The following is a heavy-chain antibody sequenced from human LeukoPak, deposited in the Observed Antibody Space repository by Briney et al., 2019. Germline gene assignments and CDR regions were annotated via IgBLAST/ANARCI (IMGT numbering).Heavy chain of an antibody. Sequence: GPTPANPTQTLTLTCTFSGFSLRISGVGVGWIRQPPGKALQWLALSYWDDDKRYSPSLKSRLTITKDTSKNQVVLTMTNMDPVDTATYYCAHSWNWLSAFDIWGQGTMVTVSS. V-gene: IGHV2-5*02. CDR1: GFSLRISGVG. CDR2: SYWDDDK. D-gene: IGHD1-1*01. J-gene: IGHJ3*02. CDR3: AHSWNWLSAFDI.